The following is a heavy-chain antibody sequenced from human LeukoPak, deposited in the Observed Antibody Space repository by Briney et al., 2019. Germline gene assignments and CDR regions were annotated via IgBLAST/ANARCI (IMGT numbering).Heavy chain of an antibody. D-gene: IGHD3-22*01. CDR1: GYTFTSYY. CDR3: ARGGYYSFSDY. V-gene: IGHV1-46*01. CDR2: INPRGGST. J-gene: IGHJ4*02. Sequence: GASVKVSCKASGYTFTSYYIHWLRQAPGQGLKWMGIINPRGGSTSYSQKFQGRVTMTTDTSTSTVYMELSSLRSEDTAVYYCARGGYYSFSDYWGQGTLVTVSS.